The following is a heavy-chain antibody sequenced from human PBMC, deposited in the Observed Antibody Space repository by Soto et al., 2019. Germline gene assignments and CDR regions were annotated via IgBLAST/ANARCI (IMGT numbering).Heavy chain of an antibody. CDR1: GFTFSSYA. D-gene: IGHD2-21*02. J-gene: IGHJ3*02. V-gene: IGHV3-30-3*01. CDR3: ARDPRGAVIVVVTAGDAFDI. Sequence: QVQLVESGGGVVQPGRSLRLSCAASGFTFSSYAMHWVRQAPGKGLEWVAVISYDGSNKYYADSVKGRFTISRDNSKNTLYLQMNSRRAEDTAVYYCARDPRGAVIVVVTAGDAFDIWGQGTMVTVSS. CDR2: ISYDGSNK.